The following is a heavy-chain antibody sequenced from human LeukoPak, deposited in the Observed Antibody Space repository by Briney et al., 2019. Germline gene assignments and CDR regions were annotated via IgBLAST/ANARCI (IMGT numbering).Heavy chain of an antibody. CDR2: INHSGST. J-gene: IGHJ4*02. CDR1: GGSLSGYY. V-gene: IGHV4-34*01. CDR3: ASNIAAAGIEGY. Sequence: PSETLSLTCAVYGGSLSGYYWSWIRQPPGTGLEWIGEINHSGSTNYNPSLKSRVTISVDTSKNQFSLKLSSVTAADTAVYYCASNIAAAGIEGYWGQGTLVTVSS. D-gene: IGHD6-13*01.